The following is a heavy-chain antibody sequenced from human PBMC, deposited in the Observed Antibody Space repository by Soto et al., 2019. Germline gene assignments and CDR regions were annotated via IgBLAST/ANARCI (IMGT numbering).Heavy chain of an antibody. J-gene: IGHJ4*02. CDR2: INPSGGST. V-gene: IGHV1-46*01. D-gene: IGHD3-3*01. CDR1: GYPLTSYY. Sequence: ASVKFSCKASGYPLTSYYMHWVRQAPGQGLEWMGIINPSGGSTSYAQKFEGRVTMTRDTSTSTVYMELSSLRSEDTAVDYWAELLEHPGWGQGTLVTVS. CDR3: AELLEHPG.